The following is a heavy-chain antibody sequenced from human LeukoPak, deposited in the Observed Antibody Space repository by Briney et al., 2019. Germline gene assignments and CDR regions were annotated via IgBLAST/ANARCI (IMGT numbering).Heavy chain of an antibody. D-gene: IGHD3-3*01. CDR2: FSHSGST. CDR1: GGSFSRYY. J-gene: IGHJ3*02. CDR3: ARGDYTSHAFDI. V-gene: IGHV4-34*01. Sequence: SETLSLTCTVYGGSFSRYYWSWIRQPPGKGLEWIGEFSHSGSTNYNQSLKSRVTISVDTSKNQFSLNLSSVTAADTAVYYCARGDYTSHAFDIWGQGTMVTVSP.